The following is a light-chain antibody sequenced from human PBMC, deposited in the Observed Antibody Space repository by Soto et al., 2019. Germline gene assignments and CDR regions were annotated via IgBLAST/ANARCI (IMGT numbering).Light chain of an antibody. CDR1: SSDIGAYNF. J-gene: IGLJ2*01. CDR3: TSWTTSPTMI. V-gene: IGLV2-14*03. CDR2: DVN. Sequence: QSALTQPASVSGSPGQSITISCTGTSSDIGAYNFVSWYQQHPGKAPKLMLYDVNIRPSGVSNRVSGSKSGNTASLTISGLQAEDEADYYFTSWTTSPTMIFGGGTQVTVL.